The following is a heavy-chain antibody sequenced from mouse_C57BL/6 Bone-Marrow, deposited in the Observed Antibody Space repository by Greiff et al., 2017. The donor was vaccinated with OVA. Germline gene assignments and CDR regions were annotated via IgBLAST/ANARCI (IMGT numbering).Heavy chain of an antibody. D-gene: IGHD2-10*02. CDR3: ARGMVLYYFDY. CDR1: GYTFTSYW. CDR2: IDPSDSYT. Sequence: LQQPGTSVKLSCKASGYTFTSYWMHWVKQRLGQGLEWIGVIDPSDSYTNYNQKFKGKATLTVDTSSSTAYMQLSSLTSEDSAVYYCARGMVLYYFDYWGQGTTLTVSS. V-gene: IGHV1-59*01. J-gene: IGHJ2*01.